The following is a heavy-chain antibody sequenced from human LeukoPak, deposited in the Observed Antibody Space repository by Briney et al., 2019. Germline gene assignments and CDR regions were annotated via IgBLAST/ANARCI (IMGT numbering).Heavy chain of an antibody. CDR3: AKVASSSLDSLYFDY. CDR1: GGSFSGYY. Sequence: PETLSLTCAVYGGSFSGYYWSWIRQPPGKGLEWIGEINHSGSTNYNPSLKSRVTISVDTSKNQFSLKLSSVTAADTAVYYCAKVASSSLDSLYFDYWGQGTLVTVSS. CDR2: INHSGST. J-gene: IGHJ4*02. V-gene: IGHV4-34*01. D-gene: IGHD6-13*01.